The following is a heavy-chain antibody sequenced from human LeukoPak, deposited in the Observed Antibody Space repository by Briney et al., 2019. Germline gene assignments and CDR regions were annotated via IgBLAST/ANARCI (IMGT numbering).Heavy chain of an antibody. CDR1: VGSISSYY. D-gene: IGHD1-1*01. CDR2: IYYSGST. CDR3: ARRRGNWAFDI. V-gene: IGHV4-59*08. Sequence: PSETLSLTCTVSVGSISSYYWSWIRQPPGKGLEWIGYIYYSGSTNYNPSLKSRVTISVDTSKNQFSLKLSSVTAADTAVYYCARRRGNWAFDIWGQGTMVTVSS. J-gene: IGHJ3*02.